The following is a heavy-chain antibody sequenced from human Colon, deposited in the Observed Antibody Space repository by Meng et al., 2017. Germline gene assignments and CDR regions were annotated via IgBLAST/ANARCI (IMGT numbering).Heavy chain of an antibody. V-gene: IGHV1-18*01. J-gene: IGHJ6*02. CDR1: GYSFSNYG. Sequence: GESLKISCKASGYSFSNYGISWVRQAPGQGLEWMGWISVYNGKGSYAQRVQGRVTMTTDTSTSTAYMELRSLRSDDTAVYYCAAAYCGGDCYSTYLYGMDVWGQGTTVTVSS. CDR2: ISVYNGKG. D-gene: IGHD2-21*02. CDR3: AAAYCGGDCYSTYLYGMDV.